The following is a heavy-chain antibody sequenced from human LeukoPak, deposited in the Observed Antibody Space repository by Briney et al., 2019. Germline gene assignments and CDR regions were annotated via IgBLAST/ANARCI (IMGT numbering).Heavy chain of an antibody. J-gene: IGHJ4*02. V-gene: IGHV4-39*07. CDR2: IHYSGST. CDR3: ATSPRYCSGGSCSYYFDY. Sequence: SETLSLTCTVSGGSFSGSISYWGWIRQPPGKGLEWIANIHYSGSTDYNPSLKSRLTLSVDTSKNEFSLKLSSVTAADTAVYYCATSPRYCSGGSCSYYFDYWGQGTLVTVSS. CDR1: GGSFSGSISY. D-gene: IGHD2-15*01.